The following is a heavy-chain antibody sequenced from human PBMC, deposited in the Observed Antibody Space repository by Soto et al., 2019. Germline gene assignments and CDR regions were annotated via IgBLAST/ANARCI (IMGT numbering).Heavy chain of an antibody. CDR3: ARMATSGTLNWFDP. Sequence: ASVKVSCKASDYTFTSYGISWVRQAPGQGLEWMGWISAYNGNTGYAQKFQGRVSMTRNTSITTAYLELSSLRSDDTAIYYCARMATSGTLNWFDPWGQGTLVTVSS. CDR2: ISAYNGNT. V-gene: IGHV1-18*01. J-gene: IGHJ5*02. CDR1: DYTFTSYG.